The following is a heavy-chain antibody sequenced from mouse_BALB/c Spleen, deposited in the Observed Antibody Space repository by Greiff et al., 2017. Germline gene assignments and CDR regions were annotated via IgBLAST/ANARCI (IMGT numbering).Heavy chain of an antibody. D-gene: IGHD2-4*01. CDR2: IDPETGGT. V-gene: IGHV1-15*01. J-gene: IGHJ3*01. CDR1: GYTFTDYE. Sequence: QVQLQQSGAELVRPGASVTLSCKASGYTFTDYEMHWVKQTPVHGLEWIGAIDPETGGTAYNQKFKGKATLTADKSSSTAYMELRSLTSEDSAVYYCTRLITAWFAYWGQGTLVTVSA. CDR3: TRLITAWFAY.